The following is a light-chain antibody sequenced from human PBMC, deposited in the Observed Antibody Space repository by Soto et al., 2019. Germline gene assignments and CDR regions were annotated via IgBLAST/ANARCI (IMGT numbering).Light chain of an antibody. Sequence: EIVLTQSPDTLSLSPGERATLSCRASQSVSNTYLAWYQQKPGQAPRLLIYDASSRATGITDRFSGSGSGKEFTLTISRLEPEDFAVYYCQQYGRSAGLFTFCPGTKVDIK. CDR1: QSVSNTY. CDR2: DAS. J-gene: IGKJ3*01. CDR3: QQYGRSAGLFT. V-gene: IGKV3-20*01.